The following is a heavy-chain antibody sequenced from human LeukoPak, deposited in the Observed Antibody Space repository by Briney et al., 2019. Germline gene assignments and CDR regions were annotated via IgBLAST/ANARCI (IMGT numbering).Heavy chain of an antibody. D-gene: IGHD5-24*01. V-gene: IGHV1-69*06. Sequence: ASVKVSCKASGGTFSSYAISWVRQAPGQGLGWMGGFIPIFGTANYAQKFQGRVTITADKSTSTAHMELSSLRSEDTAVYYCARTGDGSDYFDYWGQGTLVTVSS. CDR2: FIPIFGTA. CDR1: GGTFSSYA. J-gene: IGHJ4*02. CDR3: ARTGDGSDYFDY.